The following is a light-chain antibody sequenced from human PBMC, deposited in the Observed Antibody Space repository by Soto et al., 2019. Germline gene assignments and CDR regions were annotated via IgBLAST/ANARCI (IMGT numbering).Light chain of an antibody. CDR1: SSDVGGNKY. CDR2: DVS. V-gene: IGLV2-14*03. J-gene: IGLJ1*01. Sequence: QSALTQPASVSGSPGQSITISCTGTSSDVGGNKYVSWYQHYPGKAPKLMICDVSNRPSGVSNRFSGSKSGNTASLTISGLQAEDEAYYYCSAFTGTTYVFGTGTKVTVL. CDR3: SAFTGTTYV.